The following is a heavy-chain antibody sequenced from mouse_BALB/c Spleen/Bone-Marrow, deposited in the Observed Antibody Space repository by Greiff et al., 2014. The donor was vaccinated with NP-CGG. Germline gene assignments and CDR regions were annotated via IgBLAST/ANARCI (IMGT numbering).Heavy chain of an antibody. CDR3: AKGGSYRYDFDY. Sequence: EVQLQESGPELVKPGASVKMSCKASGYTFTSYVMHWVKQKPGQGLEWIGYINPYNDGTKYNEKFKGMATLTSDRSSSTAYMELSSLTSGDSAVYYCAKGGSYRYDFDYWGQGTTLTVSS. D-gene: IGHD2-14*01. CDR1: GYTFTSYV. CDR2: INPYNDGT. V-gene: IGHV1-14*01. J-gene: IGHJ2*01.